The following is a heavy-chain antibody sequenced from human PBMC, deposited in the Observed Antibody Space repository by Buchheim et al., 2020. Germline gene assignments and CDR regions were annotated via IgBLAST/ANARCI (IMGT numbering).Heavy chain of an antibody. CDR2: MNPNSGNT. CDR1: GYTFTSYD. D-gene: IGHD3-10*01. J-gene: IGHJ6*02. CDR3: ARGPNCYYGSGSYYISLYYYYGMDV. V-gene: IGHV1-8*01. Sequence: QVQLVQSGAEVKKPGASVKVSCKASGYTFTSYDINWVRQATGQGLEWMGWMNPNSGNTGYAQKFQGRVTMTRNTSISTAYMELSSLRSEDTAVYYCARGPNCYYGSGSYYISLYYYYGMDVWGQGTT.